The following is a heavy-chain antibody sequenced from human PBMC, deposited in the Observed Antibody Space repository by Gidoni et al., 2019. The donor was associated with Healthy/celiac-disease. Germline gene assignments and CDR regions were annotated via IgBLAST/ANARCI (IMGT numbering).Heavy chain of an antibody. V-gene: IGHV3-21*01. CDR3: ARELGYCSGGSCYGVEGMDV. Sequence: EVQLVESGGGLVKPGGSLRLSCAASGFTFSSYSMNWVRQAPGKGLEWVSSISSSSSYIYYADSVKGRFTISRDNAKNSLYLQMNSLRAEDTAVYYCARELGYCSGGSCYGVEGMDVWGQGTTVTVSS. J-gene: IGHJ6*02. CDR2: ISSSSSYI. CDR1: GFTFSSYS. D-gene: IGHD2-15*01.